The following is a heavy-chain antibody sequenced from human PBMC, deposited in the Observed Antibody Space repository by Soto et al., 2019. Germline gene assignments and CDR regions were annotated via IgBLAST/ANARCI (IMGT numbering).Heavy chain of an antibody. V-gene: IGHV1-8*01. D-gene: IGHD7-27*01. J-gene: IGHJ4*02. Sequence: QVQLVQSGAEVKKPGASVKISCKASGYTFTSDDFNWVRQATGQGREWMGWMNPNNGNTGYAQKFQGRVTMTRDTSLRPAYMGLGSLTSEDPGVYFCVKGPRNWGFDYWGQGTLVTVSS. CDR3: VKGPRNWGFDY. CDR1: GYTFTSDD. CDR2: MNPNNGNT.